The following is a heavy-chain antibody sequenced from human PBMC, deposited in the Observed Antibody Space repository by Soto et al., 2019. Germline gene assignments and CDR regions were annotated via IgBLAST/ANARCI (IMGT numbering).Heavy chain of an antibody. CDR3: ARDGEGSGRNWYFDL. V-gene: IGHV4-31*03. D-gene: IGHD3-10*01. CDR2: IYYSGST. J-gene: IGHJ2*01. CDR1: GGSISSGGYY. Sequence: SETLSLTCTVSGGSISSGGYYWSWIRQHPGKGLEWIGYIYYSGSTYYNPSLKSRVTISVDTSKNQFSLKLSSVTAADTAVYYCARDGEGSGRNWYFDLWGRGTLVTVSS.